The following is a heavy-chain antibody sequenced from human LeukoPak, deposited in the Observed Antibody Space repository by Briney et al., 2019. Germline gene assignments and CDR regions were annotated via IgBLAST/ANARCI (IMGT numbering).Heavy chain of an antibody. Sequence: ASVKVSCKASGYAFLSYGISWVRQAPGQGLEWMGWISPYRGNTNYALKLQGRITMTTHTSTSTVYMELRGLRSDDTAVYYCARGLVPAATRSGWFDPWGQGTLVTVSS. CDR1: GYAFLSYG. D-gene: IGHD2-2*01. V-gene: IGHV1-18*01. CDR3: ARGLVPAATRSGWFDP. J-gene: IGHJ5*02. CDR2: ISPYRGNT.